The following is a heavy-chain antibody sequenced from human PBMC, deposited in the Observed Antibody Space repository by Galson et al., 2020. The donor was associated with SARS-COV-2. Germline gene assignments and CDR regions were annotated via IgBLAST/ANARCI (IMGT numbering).Heavy chain of an antibody. CDR2: ISYDGSNK. V-gene: IGHV3-30*04. CDR1: GFTFSSYA. CDR3: ARGGQLNYFDY. Sequence: GESLKISCAASGFTFSSYAMHWVRQAPGKGLEWVAVISYDGSNKYYADSVKGRFTISRDNSKNTLYLQMNSLRAEDTAVYYCARGGQLNYFDYWGQGTLVTVSS. D-gene: IGHD6-6*01. J-gene: IGHJ4*02.